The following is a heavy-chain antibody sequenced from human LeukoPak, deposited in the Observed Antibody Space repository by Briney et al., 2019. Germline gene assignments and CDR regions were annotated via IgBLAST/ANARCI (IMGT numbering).Heavy chain of an antibody. CDR2: ISWNNDNI. CDR1: GFSFDDYA. CDR3: AINGGGDSGYGNFDY. Sequence: GGSLRLSCAVSGFSFDDYAMHWVRQVPGKGLEWVSGISWNNDNIAYADSVKGRFTTSRDNAKNSLYLQMNSLRAEDTALYYCAINGGGDSGYGNFDYWGQGTLVTVSS. D-gene: IGHD5-12*01. J-gene: IGHJ4*02. V-gene: IGHV3-9*01.